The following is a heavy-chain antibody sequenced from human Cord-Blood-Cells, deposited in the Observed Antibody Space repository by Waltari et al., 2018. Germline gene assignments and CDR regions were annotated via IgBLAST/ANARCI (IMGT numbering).Heavy chain of an antibody. V-gene: IGHV4-59*11. CDR2: IYYSGST. J-gene: IGHJ3*02. CDR1: GGYISSHY. Sequence: QVQLQESGPGLVKPSETLSLTCTVSGGYISSHYWSWIRQPPGKGLEWIGYIYYSGSTNYNPALKSRVTISVDTSKNQFSLKRSSVTAADTAVYYCARGLLNAVDIWRQGTMVTVSS. D-gene: IGHD1-26*01. CDR3: ARGLLNAVDI.